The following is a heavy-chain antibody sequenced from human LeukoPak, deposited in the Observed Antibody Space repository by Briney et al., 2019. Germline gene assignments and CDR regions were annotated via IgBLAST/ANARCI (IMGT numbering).Heavy chain of an antibody. D-gene: IGHD1-1*01. Sequence: GGSLRLSCAASGFTFSTYNMNWVRQAPGMGLEWVSSISSGSGYIYYADSVKGRFIISRDNAKNSLYLQMNSLRAEDTAVYYCAREGGGIDYWGQGTLVTVSS. CDR3: AREGGGIDY. J-gene: IGHJ4*02. CDR1: GFTFSTYN. V-gene: IGHV3-21*01. CDR2: ISSGSGYI.